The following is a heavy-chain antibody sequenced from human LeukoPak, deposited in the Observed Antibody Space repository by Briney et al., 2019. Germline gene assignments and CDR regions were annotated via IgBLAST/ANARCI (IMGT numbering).Heavy chain of an antibody. D-gene: IGHD2-15*01. V-gene: IGHV3-53*01. CDR3: ARLGYCSGGSCY. Sequence: GGSLRLSCAASGFTFSSYAMSWVRQAPGKGLEWVSVIYSGGSTYYADSVKGRFTISRDNSKNTLYLQMNSLRAEDTAVYYCARLGYCSGGSCYWGQGTLVTVSS. J-gene: IGHJ4*02. CDR1: GFTFSSYA. CDR2: IYSGGST.